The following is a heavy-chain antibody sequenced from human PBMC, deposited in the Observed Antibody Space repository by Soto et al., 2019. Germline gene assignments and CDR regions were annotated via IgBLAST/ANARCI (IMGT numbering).Heavy chain of an antibody. CDR3: AKTQSPYYYGSGSYYNVPSTLDAFDI. V-gene: IGHV3-23*01. Sequence: PGGSLRLSCAASGFTFSSYAMSWVRQAPGKGLEWVSAISGSGGSTYYADSVKGRFTISRDNSKNTLYLQMNSLRAEDTAVYYCAKTQSPYYYGSGSYYNVPSTLDAFDIRGQGTMVTVSS. J-gene: IGHJ3*02. D-gene: IGHD3-10*01. CDR1: GFTFSSYA. CDR2: ISGSGGST.